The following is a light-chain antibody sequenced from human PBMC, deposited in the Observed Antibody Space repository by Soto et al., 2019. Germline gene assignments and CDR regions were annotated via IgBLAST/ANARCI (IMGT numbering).Light chain of an antibody. CDR1: QTISSW. V-gene: IGKV1-5*01. CDR2: DAS. Sequence: DIQMTQSPSTLSASVGDRVTITCRASQTISSWLAWYQQKPGKAPKLLIYDASSLESGVPSGFSGSGSGTEFTLTISSLQPDDFATCYCQQYNSYSGTFGQGTKVDIK. J-gene: IGKJ1*01. CDR3: QQYNSYSGT.